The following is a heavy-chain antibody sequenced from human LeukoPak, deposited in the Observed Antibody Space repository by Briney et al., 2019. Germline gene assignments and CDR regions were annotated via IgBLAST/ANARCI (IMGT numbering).Heavy chain of an antibody. CDR1: GYTFTGYY. Sequence: ASVKVSFKASGYTFTGYYMHWVRQAPGQGLEWMGWISGYNGNTNYAQKYQGRVTMTTDTSTSTAYMELRSLRSDDTAVYYCARSPPYDFWSGYFLLWGQGTLVTVSS. CDR3: ARSPPYDFWSGYFLL. CDR2: ISGYNGNT. V-gene: IGHV1-18*04. J-gene: IGHJ4*02. D-gene: IGHD3-3*01.